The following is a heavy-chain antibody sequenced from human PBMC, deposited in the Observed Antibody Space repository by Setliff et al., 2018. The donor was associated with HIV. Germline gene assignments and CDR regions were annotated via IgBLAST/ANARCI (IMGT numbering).Heavy chain of an antibody. CDR1: GGNFSDHD. D-gene: IGHD3-10*01. V-gene: IGHV1-69*10. CDR2: LIPVLRKP. J-gene: IGHJ3*01. Sequence: ASVKVSCKASGGNFSDHDISWVRQAPGQGLEWVGGLIPVLRKPNYSQKFRGRVTITADDSTSTAYMEMRSLRFEDTAMYYCARAGRSTMAPDTSHFWGQGTMVTVSS. CDR3: ARAGRSTMAPDTSHF.